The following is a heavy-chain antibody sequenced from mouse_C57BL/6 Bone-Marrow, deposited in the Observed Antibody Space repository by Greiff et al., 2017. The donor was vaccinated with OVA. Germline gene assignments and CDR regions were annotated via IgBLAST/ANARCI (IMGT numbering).Heavy chain of an antibody. CDR2: IYPGSGST. Sequence: QVQLQQPGAELVKPGASVKMSCKASGYTFTSYWITWVKQRPGQGLEWIGDIYPGSGSTNYNEKFKSKATLTVDTSSSTAYMQLSSLTSEDSAVYYCARRAYGSSPYYAMDYWGQGTSVTVSS. J-gene: IGHJ4*01. V-gene: IGHV1-55*01. D-gene: IGHD1-1*01. CDR3: ARRAYGSSPYYAMDY. CDR1: GYTFTSYW.